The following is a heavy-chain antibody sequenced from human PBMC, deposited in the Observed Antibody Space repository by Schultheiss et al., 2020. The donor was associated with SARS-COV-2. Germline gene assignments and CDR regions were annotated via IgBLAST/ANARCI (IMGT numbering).Heavy chain of an antibody. V-gene: IGHV3-23*01. CDR1: GGSFSGYY. J-gene: IGHJ4*02. CDR3: ASHYGDHVAFDY. Sequence: LSLTCAVYGGSFSGYYWSWIRQPPGKGLEWVSAISGSGGSTYYADSVKGRFTISRDNSKNTLYLQMNSLRAEDTAVYYCASHYGDHVAFDYWGQGTLVTVAS. D-gene: IGHD4-17*01. CDR2: ISGSGGST.